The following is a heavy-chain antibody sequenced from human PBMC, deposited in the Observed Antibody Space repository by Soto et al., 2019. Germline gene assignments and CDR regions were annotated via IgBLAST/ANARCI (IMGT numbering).Heavy chain of an antibody. V-gene: IGHV3-23*01. J-gene: IGHJ5*02. Sequence: RLSCAASGFTFSSSAMSWVRQAPGKGLEWVSTTTISGTYYTESVKGRFTISRDNSKNTLYLQMNSLRVEDTAVYYCARLTTSWGQGALVTVSS. CDR3: ARLTTS. CDR2: TTISGT. CDR1: GFTFSSSA.